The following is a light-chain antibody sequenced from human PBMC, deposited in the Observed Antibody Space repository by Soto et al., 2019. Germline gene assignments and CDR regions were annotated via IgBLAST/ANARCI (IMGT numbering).Light chain of an antibody. Sequence: QSVLTQAPSGSGSPGQSVTISCTGTSSDVGGYNFVSWYQQHPGKAPKLMIYEVSERPSGVPDRFSGSKSGNTASLTVSGLQAEDEADYYCSSYAGSNIVVFGGGTKLTVL. V-gene: IGLV2-8*01. CDR2: EVS. CDR3: SSYAGSNIVV. CDR1: SSDVGGYNF. J-gene: IGLJ2*01.